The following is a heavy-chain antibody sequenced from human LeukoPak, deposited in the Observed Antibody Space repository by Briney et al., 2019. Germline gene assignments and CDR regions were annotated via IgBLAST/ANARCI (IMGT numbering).Heavy chain of an antibody. Sequence: GGSLRLSCAASGFTFSSYSMNWVRQAPGKGLEWVSSISSSSSYIYYADSVKGRFTISRDNAKNSLYLQMNSLRAEDTAVYYCASDCSGGSCYVAYWGQGTLVTVSS. J-gene: IGHJ4*02. V-gene: IGHV3-21*01. CDR3: ASDCSGGSCYVAY. D-gene: IGHD2-15*01. CDR2: ISSSSSYI. CDR1: GFTFSSYS.